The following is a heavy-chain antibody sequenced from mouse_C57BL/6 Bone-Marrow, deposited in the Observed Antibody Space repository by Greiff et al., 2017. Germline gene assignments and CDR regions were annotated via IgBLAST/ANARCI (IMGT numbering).Heavy chain of an antibody. Sequence: QVQLQQSGPELVKPGASVKISCKASGYAFSSSWMNWVKQRPGKGLEWIGRIYPGDGDTNYNGKFKGKATLTADKYSSTAYMQLSSLTSEDSAVYFCARGGYDAWCAYWGQGTLVTVSA. CDR3: ARGGYDAWCAY. J-gene: IGHJ3*01. D-gene: IGHD2-2*01. CDR1: GYAFSSSW. V-gene: IGHV1-82*01. CDR2: IYPGDGDT.